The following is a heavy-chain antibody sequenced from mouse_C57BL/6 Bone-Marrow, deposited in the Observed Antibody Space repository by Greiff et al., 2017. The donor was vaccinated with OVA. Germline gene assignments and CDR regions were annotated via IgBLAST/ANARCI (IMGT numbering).Heavy chain of an antibody. CDR2: IYPRSGNT. J-gene: IGHJ3*01. Sequence: QVQLQQSGAELARPGASVKLSCKASGYTFTSYGISWVKQRPGQGLEWIGEIYPRSGNTYYNEKFKGKATLTADKSSSTAYMELRSLTSEDSAVDFCARSAVYEGFAYWGQGTLVTVSA. V-gene: IGHV1-81*01. CDR3: ARSAVYEGFAY. D-gene: IGHD2-12*01. CDR1: GYTFTSYG.